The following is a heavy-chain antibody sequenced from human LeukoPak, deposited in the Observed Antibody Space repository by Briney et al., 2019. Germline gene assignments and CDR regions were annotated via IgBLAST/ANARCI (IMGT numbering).Heavy chain of an antibody. CDR1: GYTFTSYY. Sequence: ASVKVSCKASGYTFTSYYMHWVRQAPGQGLEWMGIINPSGGSTSYAQKFQGRVTMTRDTSITTAYMELSSLRSDDTAVFYCASAAAAYYYYGMDVWGQGTTVTVSS. CDR2: INPSGGST. J-gene: IGHJ6*02. V-gene: IGHV1-46*01. CDR3: ASAAAAYYYYGMDV. D-gene: IGHD6-13*01.